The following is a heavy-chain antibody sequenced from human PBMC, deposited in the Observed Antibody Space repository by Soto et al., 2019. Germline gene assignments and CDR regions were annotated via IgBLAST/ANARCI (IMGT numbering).Heavy chain of an antibody. CDR2: SNGYNGNT. D-gene: IGHD3-16*01. CDR3: ACVGDVPYYYYGMDV. CDR1: GYTFTRSG. Sequence: QVQLVQSGAEVKKPGASVKVSCKASGYTFTRSGISWVRQAPGQGREWMGGSNGYNGNTNYAQKFQGRITMTTDTHKSTAYMALRSLRSDDTAVDFYACVGDVPYYYYGMDVWGQGTTVIVSS. J-gene: IGHJ6*02. V-gene: IGHV1-18*01.